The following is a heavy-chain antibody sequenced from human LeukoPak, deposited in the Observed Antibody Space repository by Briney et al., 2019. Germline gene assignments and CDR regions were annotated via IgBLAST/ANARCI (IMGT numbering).Heavy chain of an antibody. CDR1: GGSISSSSYY. D-gene: IGHD3-22*01. Sequence: SETLSLTCTVSGGSISSSSYYWGWIRQPPGKGLEWIGSIYYSGSTYYNPSLKSRVTISVDTSKNQFSLKLSSVTAADTAVYYCARGRASGYYRLTPLGWFDPWGQGTLVTVSS. V-gene: IGHV4-39*07. CDR2: IYYSGST. J-gene: IGHJ5*02. CDR3: ARGRASGYYRLTPLGWFDP.